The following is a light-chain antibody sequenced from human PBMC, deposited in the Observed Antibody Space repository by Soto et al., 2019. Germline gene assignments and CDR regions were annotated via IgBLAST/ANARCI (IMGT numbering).Light chain of an antibody. CDR1: ITDVGGYDF. Sequence: QSVLTQPASVSGSPGQSITISCTGTITDVGGYDFVSWYQQHPGKAPQLMIYEVSNRPSGVSSRFSGSKSGDTASLAISGLQAEDEADYFCSSYAAGSVYIFGTGTKLTVL. CDR2: EVS. J-gene: IGLJ1*01. V-gene: IGLV2-14*01. CDR3: SSYAAGSVYI.